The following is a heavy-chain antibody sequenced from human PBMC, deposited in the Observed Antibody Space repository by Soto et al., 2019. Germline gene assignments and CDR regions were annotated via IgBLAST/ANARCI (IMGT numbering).Heavy chain of an antibody. V-gene: IGHV1-3*05. J-gene: IGHJ5*02. CDR3: ARDGIAAAGTSWFGP. D-gene: IGHD6-13*01. CDR2: INAGNGNT. Sequence: QVQLVQSGAEEKKPGASVKVSCKASGYTFTSHAMHWVRQAPGQRLEWMGGINAGNGNTKYSQKFQGRVTITTDTSASKAYMELSSLRSEDTAVYYCARDGIAAAGTSWFGPWCQGTLVTLSS. CDR1: GYTFTSHA.